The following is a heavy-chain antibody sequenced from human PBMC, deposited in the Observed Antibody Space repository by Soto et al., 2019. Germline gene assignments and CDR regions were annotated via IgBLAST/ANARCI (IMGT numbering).Heavy chain of an antibody. J-gene: IGHJ4*02. V-gene: IGHV3-21*06. CDR1: RFIFGDFG. CDR3: AREDVQGSSWFRFLDF. CDR2: ISSSGSHT. D-gene: IGHD6-13*01. Sequence: GGSLRLSCVASRFIFGDFGVTWVRQAPGKGLEWVASISSSGSHTHYSDSVKGRFTISRDNARSTLSLQMNSLRVEDTAVYYCAREDVQGSSWFRFLDFWGQGALVTVSS.